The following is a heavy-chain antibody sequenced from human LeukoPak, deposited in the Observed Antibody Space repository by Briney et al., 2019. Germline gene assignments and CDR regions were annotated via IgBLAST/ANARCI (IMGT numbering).Heavy chain of an antibody. CDR1: GHTFTSYY. V-gene: IGHV1-46*01. Sequence: ASVKVSCKASGHTFTSYYIHWVRRAPGEGLEWMGIINLSGGSTTYAQKFQGRVTMTRDMSTRTLYMELSSLRSEDTAFYYCARVGDYSPRGWFDPWGQGTLVTVS. D-gene: IGHD4-11*01. CDR3: ARVGDYSPRGWFDP. J-gene: IGHJ5*02. CDR2: INLSGGST.